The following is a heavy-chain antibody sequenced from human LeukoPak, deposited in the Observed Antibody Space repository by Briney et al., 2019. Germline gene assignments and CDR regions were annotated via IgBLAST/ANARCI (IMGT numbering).Heavy chain of an antibody. CDR3: AKVTGDYYDTSGAFDY. Sequence: GRSLRLSCAASGFIFSSYGMHWVRQAPGKGLEWVARIRHDGSNDDYADSVKGRFTISRDNSKNTLYLQMNSLRAEDTAIYYCAKVTGDYYDTSGAFDYWGQGTMVTVSS. CDR2: IRHDGSND. V-gene: IGHV3-33*06. D-gene: IGHD3-22*01. CDR1: GFIFSSYG. J-gene: IGHJ4*02.